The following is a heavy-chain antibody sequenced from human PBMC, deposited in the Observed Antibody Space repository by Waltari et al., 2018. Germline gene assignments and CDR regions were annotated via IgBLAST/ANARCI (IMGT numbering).Heavy chain of an antibody. CDR2: SNPNSGGT. D-gene: IGHD6-13*01. Sequence: QVQLVQSGAEVKKPGASVKVSCKASGYTFTGYYMHWVRQAPGQGLEWMGWSNPNSGGTYYAQKFQGRVTMTRDTSISTTYMELIRLRSDDTAVYYCARASSWYPLDYWGQGTLVTVSS. V-gene: IGHV1-2*02. J-gene: IGHJ4*02. CDR3: ARASSWYPLDY. CDR1: GYTFTGYY.